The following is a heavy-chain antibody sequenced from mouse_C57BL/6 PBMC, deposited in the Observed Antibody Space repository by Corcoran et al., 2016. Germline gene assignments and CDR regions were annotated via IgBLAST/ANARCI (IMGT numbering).Heavy chain of an antibody. D-gene: IGHD2-1*01. CDR2: IYPRSGNT. CDR1: GYTFTSYG. V-gene: IGHV1-81*01. Sequence: QVQLQQSGAELARPGASVKLSCKASGYTFTSYGISWVKQRTGPGLEWIGEIYPRSGNTYYNEKFKGKATLTVDTSSSTAYMQLSSLTSEDSAVYFCARQQIYYGNPYAMDYWGQGTSVTVSS. J-gene: IGHJ4*01. CDR3: ARQQIYYGNPYAMDY.